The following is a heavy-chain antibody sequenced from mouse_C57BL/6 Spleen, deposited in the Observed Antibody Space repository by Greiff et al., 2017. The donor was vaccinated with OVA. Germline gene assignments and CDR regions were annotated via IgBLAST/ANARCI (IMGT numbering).Heavy chain of an antibody. CDR2: ISSGSSTI. J-gene: IGHJ2*01. Sequence: EVQLVESGGGLVKPGGSLKLSCAASGFTFSDYGMHWVRQAPEKGLEWVAYISSGSSTIYYADTVKGRFTISRDNAKNTLFLQMTSLRSEDTAMYYCARHRYDEGFSGFDYWGQGTTLTVSS. V-gene: IGHV5-17*01. CDR1: GFTFSDYG. D-gene: IGHD2-14*01. CDR3: ARHRYDEGFSGFDY.